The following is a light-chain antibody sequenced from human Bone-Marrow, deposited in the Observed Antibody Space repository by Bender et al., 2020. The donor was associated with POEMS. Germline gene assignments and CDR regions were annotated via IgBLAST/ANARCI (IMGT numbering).Light chain of an antibody. CDR1: SSNIGAHA. J-gene: IGLJ3*02. CDR2: SSH. Sequence: QSVLTQPPSASGTPGQRVTISCSGGSSNIGAHAVNWYQHLPGTAPKLLIYSSHRRPSEVPDRFSGCKSGNTASLTISGLQAEDEAIYHCCSYALYFTWVFGGGTKVTVL. CDR3: CSYALYFTWV. V-gene: IGLV1-44*01.